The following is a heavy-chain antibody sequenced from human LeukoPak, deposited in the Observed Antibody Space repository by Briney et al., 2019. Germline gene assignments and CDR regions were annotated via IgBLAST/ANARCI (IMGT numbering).Heavy chain of an antibody. V-gene: IGHV4-39*01. Sequence: YPSETLSLTCIVSGGSISTSAYYWGWIRQPPGEGLQWIGSIYYSGNTYYNSSLKSRVTISVDTSTSQFSLRLSSVTAADTAVYYCASANGDYDAFDIWGQGTMVTVSS. D-gene: IGHD4-17*01. CDR1: GGSISTSAYY. CDR2: IYYSGNT. CDR3: ASANGDYDAFDI. J-gene: IGHJ3*02.